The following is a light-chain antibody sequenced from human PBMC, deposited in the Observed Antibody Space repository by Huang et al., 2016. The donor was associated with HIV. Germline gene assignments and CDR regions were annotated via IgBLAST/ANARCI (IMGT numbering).Light chain of an antibody. CDR1: QSVTSSY. V-gene: IGKV3-20*01. J-gene: IGKJ4*01. CDR3: QQYGGSPPKLT. CDR2: GTS. Sequence: EIVLTQSPGTLSLSPGERATLSCRASQSVTSSYLVWYQQKPGQAPTLLIYGTSSRATVIPDRFSGSGSGTDCTLTISRLEPEDFAVYYCQQYGGSPPKLTFGGGTKVEIK.